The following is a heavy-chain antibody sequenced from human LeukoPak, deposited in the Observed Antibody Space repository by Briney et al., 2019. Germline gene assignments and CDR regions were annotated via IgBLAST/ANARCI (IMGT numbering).Heavy chain of an antibody. CDR3: ARTTTTFDD. V-gene: IGHV4-34*01. CDR1: GGSFSGYY. D-gene: IGHD4-17*01. J-gene: IGHJ4*02. CDR2: INHSGST. Sequence: ASETLSLTCAVYGGSFSGYYWSWIRQPPGKGLEWIGEINHSGSTNYSPSLNSRVTISLDTSKNQFSLKLTSVTAADTAVYYCARTTTTFDDWGQGTLVTVSS.